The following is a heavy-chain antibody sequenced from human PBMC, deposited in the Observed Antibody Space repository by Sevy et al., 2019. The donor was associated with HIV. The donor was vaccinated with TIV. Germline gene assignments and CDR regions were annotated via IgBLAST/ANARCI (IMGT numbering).Heavy chain of an antibody. V-gene: IGHV3-33*01. J-gene: IGHJ6*02. Sequence: GGSLRLSCAASGFTFSSYGMHWVRQAPGKGLEWVAVIWYDGSNKYYADSVKGRFTISRDNSKNTLYLQMNSLRAEDTAVYYCARDPVVPAAIHTHYYYYGMDVWGQGTTVTVSS. CDR3: ARDPVVPAAIHTHYYYYGMDV. D-gene: IGHD2-2*02. CDR2: IWYDGSNK. CDR1: GFTFSSYG.